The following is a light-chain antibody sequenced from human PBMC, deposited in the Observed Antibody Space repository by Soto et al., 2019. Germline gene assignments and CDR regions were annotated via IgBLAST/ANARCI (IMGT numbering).Light chain of an antibody. CDR3: QQANTFPLT. Sequence: DIQMTQSPSTLSASVGDRVTIACRASQTINNWLAWCQQKPGKAPKLLIYKASSLESGVPSRFSGSGSGTEFTLTISSLQPEDFATYYCQQANTFPLTFGQGTRLEIK. CDR1: QTINNW. J-gene: IGKJ5*01. CDR2: KAS. V-gene: IGKV1-5*03.